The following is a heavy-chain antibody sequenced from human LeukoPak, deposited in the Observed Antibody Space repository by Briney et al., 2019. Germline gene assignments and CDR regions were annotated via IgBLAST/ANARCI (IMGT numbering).Heavy chain of an antibody. D-gene: IGHD2-15*01. CDR2: INPNSGGT. CDR3: ARSPAIRYCSSGSCCLFDY. CDR1: GYTFTGYY. Sequence: ASVKVSXKASGYTFTGYYMHWVRQAPGQGLEWMGWINPNSGGTNYAQKFQGRVTMTRDTSISTAYMELSRLRSDDTAVYYCARSPAIRYCSSGSCCLFDYWGQGNLVTVSS. V-gene: IGHV1-2*02. J-gene: IGHJ4*02.